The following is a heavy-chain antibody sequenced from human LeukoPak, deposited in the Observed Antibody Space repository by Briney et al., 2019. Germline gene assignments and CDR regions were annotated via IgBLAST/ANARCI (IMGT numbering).Heavy chain of an antibody. V-gene: IGHV3-7*01. CDR3: ARTVPGYPDDYFDY. Sequence: GGSLRLSCAASGFTFSRHWMSWVRQTPGKGLERVAHMNQDGSAIYYVDSVKGRFTISRDNTKNSLCLQMTGLTVADTAVYYCARTVPGYPDDYFDYWGQGTLVTVSS. J-gene: IGHJ4*02. CDR1: GFTFSRHW. CDR2: MNQDGSAI. D-gene: IGHD6-19*01.